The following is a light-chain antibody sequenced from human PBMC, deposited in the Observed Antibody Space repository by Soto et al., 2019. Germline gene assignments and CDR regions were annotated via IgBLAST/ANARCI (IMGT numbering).Light chain of an antibody. CDR1: QGISNY. CDR2: AAS. J-gene: IGKJ4*01. CDR3: QKYNNVPA. Sequence: DIQMTQSPSSLSASVGDRVTITCRASQGISNYLAWYQQIPGKVPKLLISAASTLESGVPSRFSGSGSGTDFTLTISSLPAEDVATYYGQKYNNVPAFGGGTKVEIK. V-gene: IGKV1-27*01.